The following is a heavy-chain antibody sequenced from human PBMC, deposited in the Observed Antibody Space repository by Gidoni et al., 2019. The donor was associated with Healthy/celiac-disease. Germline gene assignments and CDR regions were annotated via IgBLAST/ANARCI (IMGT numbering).Heavy chain of an antibody. CDR2: IYPGDSDT. D-gene: IGHD3-10*01. CDR3: ARAMVRGVMSGAWFDP. CDR1: GYSFTSYW. J-gene: IGHJ5*02. V-gene: IGHV5-51*01. Sequence: EVQLVQSGAEVKKPGESLKISCKGSGYSFTSYWNGWVRQMPGKGLEWMGIIYPGDSDTRYSPSFQGQVTISADKSISTAYLQWSSLKASDTAMYYCARAMVRGVMSGAWFDPWGQGTLVTVSS.